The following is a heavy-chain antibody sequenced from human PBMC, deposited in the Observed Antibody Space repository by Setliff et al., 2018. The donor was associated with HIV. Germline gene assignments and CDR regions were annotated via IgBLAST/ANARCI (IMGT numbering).Heavy chain of an antibody. Sequence: GASVKVSCKASGDSFRTYAFTWVRQAPGQGLEWMGTIIPTVGKTNYGQRFQGRVTMITDRSASTLHMELRSLRSEDTAVYFCARLCNSNTCPFDHWGQGTQVTVSS. J-gene: IGHJ5*02. D-gene: IGHD2-2*01. CDR2: IIPTVGKT. CDR3: ARLCNSNTCPFDH. V-gene: IGHV1-69*04. CDR1: GDSFRTYA.